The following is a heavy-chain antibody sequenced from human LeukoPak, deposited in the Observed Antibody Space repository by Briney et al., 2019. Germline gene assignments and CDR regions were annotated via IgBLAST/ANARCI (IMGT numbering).Heavy chain of an antibody. CDR3: ARDPGYLQSDY. CDR2: MHPNSGVT. CDR1: GYTFTGYW. D-gene: IGHD4-11*01. V-gene: IGHV1-2*02. J-gene: IGHJ4*02. Sequence: APVKVSCKASGYTFTGYWIHWARQAPGQGLEWMGCMHPNSGVTGYAQRFQGRVTMTRDTSISTAYMDLSSLRSDDTAVYYCARDPGYLQSDYWGQGTLVTVPS.